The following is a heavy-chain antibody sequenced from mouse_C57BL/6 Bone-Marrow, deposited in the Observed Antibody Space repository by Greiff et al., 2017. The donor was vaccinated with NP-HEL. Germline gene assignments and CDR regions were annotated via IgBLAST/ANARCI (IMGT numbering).Heavy chain of an antibody. CDR1: GFTFSNYW. CDR3: TGGGYDVGYFDV. V-gene: IGHV6-3*01. CDR2: IRLKSDNYAT. D-gene: IGHD2-2*01. J-gene: IGHJ1*03. Sequence: EVKVEESGGGLVQPGGSMKLSCVASGFTFSNYWMNWVRQSPEKGLEWVAQIRLKSDNYATHYAESVKGRFTISRDDSKSSVYLQMNNLRAEDTGIYYCTGGGYDVGYFDVWGTGTTVTVSS.